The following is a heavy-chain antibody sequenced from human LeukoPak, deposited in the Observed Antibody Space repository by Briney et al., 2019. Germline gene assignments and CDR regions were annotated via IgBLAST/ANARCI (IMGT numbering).Heavy chain of an antibody. D-gene: IGHD3-3*01. V-gene: IGHV3-21*01. CDR3: ARDPYLRYDFWSGHYFDY. J-gene: IGHJ4*02. CDR1: GFSFSNYN. Sequence: PGGSLRLSCEASGFSFSNYNMDWVRQTPGKGLEWISSITTSSSYTFYADSVKGRFTISRDNAKNSLYLQMNSLRAEDTAVYYCARDPYLRYDFWSGHYFDYWGQGTLVTVSS. CDR2: ITTSSSYT.